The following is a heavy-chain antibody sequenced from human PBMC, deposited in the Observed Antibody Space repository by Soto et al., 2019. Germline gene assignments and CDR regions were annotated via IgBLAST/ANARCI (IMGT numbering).Heavy chain of an antibody. D-gene: IGHD6-13*01. CDR3: ARRQISPPTRGAASARGGMDV. CDR2: IWNDGNGY. CDR1: GFNFNNYG. Sequence: QVQLVESGGGVVQPGRSLRLSCAASGFNFNNYGMHWVRQAPGKGLEWVAVIWNDGNGYYYANSVKGRFTISRDNSKNTLYLHMSSLRAEDTAVYYCARRQISPPTRGAASARGGMDVWGQGSTLTVSS. V-gene: IGHV3-33*01. J-gene: IGHJ6*02.